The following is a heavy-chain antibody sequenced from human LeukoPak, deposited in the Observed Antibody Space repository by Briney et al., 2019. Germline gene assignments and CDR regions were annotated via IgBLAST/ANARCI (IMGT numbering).Heavy chain of an antibody. CDR3: ARDSGDYGDVNAFDI. D-gene: IGHD4-17*01. CDR1: GFTFSSYG. CDR2: ISYDGSNK. J-gene: IGHJ3*02. Sequence: GGSLRLSCAASGFTFSSYGMHWVRQAPGKGLEWVAVISYDGSNKYYADSVKGRFTISRDNSKNTLYLQMNSLRAEDTAVYYCARDSGDYGDVNAFDIWGQGTMVTVSS. V-gene: IGHV3-30*03.